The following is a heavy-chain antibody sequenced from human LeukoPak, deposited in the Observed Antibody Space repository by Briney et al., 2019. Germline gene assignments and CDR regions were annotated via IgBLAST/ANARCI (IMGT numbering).Heavy chain of an antibody. CDR1: GGSISSYY. V-gene: IGHV4-59*01. CDR2: IYYSGST. CDR3: ARDGWQQSPSV. D-gene: IGHD6-13*01. Sequence: SETLSLTCTVSGGSISSYYWSWIRQPPGKGLEWIGYIYYSGSTNYNPSLKSRVTISVDTSKNQFSLKLSSVTAADTAVCYCARDGWQQSPSVWGQGTTVTVSS. J-gene: IGHJ6*02.